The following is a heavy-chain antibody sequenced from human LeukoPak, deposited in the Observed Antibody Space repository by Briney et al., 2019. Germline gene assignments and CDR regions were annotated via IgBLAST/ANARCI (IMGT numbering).Heavy chain of an antibody. D-gene: IGHD3-9*01. J-gene: IGHJ5*02. V-gene: IGHV4-31*03. Sequence: PSETLSLTCTVSGGSISSGGYYWSWIRQHPGKGLEWIGYIYYSGSIHYNPSLKSRVTISVDTSKNQFSLKLSSVTAADTAVYYCARDMTDWWFDPWGQGTLVTVSS. CDR3: ARDMTDWWFDP. CDR1: GGSISSGGYY. CDR2: IYYSGSI.